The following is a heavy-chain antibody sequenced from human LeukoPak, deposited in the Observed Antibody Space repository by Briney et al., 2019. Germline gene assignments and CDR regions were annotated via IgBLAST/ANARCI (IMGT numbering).Heavy chain of an antibody. Sequence: SETLSLTCTVSGGSISSYYCSWVRQPPGKGLDWVGYIYYSGSTNYNPSLKSRVTISVDTSKNQFSLKLSSVTAADTAVYYCASLYYDILTGFTEYFQHWGQGTLVTVSS. CDR2: IYYSGST. J-gene: IGHJ1*01. CDR1: GGSISSYY. V-gene: IGHV4-59*01. CDR3: ASLYYDILTGFTEYFQH. D-gene: IGHD3-9*01.